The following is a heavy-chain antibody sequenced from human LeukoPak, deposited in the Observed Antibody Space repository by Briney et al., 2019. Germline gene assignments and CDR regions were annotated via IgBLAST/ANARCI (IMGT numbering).Heavy chain of an antibody. J-gene: IGHJ4*02. V-gene: IGHV4-39*07. CDR2: IHSDGRT. CDR3: ARVLTAAGLDF. D-gene: IGHD6-25*01. Sequence: NASETLSLTCTVSGGSISDSRTWGWVRQPPGKGLEWIANIHSDGRTASNPSLRSRLTISQDTSKNQFSLKVSSVTAADTAFYYCARVLTAAGLDFWGQGTLVIVSS. CDR1: GGSISDSRT.